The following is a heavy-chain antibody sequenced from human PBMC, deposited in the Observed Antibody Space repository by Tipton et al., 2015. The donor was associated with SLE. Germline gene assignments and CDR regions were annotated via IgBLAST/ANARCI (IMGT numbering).Heavy chain of an antibody. CDR2: ITWNGGSP. CDR1: GFTFEDFG. V-gene: IGHV3-20*04. Sequence: SLRLSCAASGFTFEDFGMSWVRQVPGKGLEWVADITWNGGSPVYADSVKGRFTISRDNAKNSLYLEMNSLRAEDSALYYCARDRIAVAGTSMDVWGQGTTVTVSS. J-gene: IGHJ6*02. D-gene: IGHD6-19*01. CDR3: ARDRIAVAGTSMDV.